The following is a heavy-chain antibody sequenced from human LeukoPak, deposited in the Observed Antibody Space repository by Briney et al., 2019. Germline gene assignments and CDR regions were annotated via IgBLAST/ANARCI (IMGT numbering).Heavy chain of an antibody. J-gene: IGHJ4*02. CDR1: GYIFTNYW. D-gene: IGHD1-26*01. CDR2: IYPGDSGT. CDR3: ARQGAGASTCDY. V-gene: IGHV5-51*01. Sequence: GESLKISCKGSGYIFTNYWIGWVRQMPGKGLEWMGTIYPGDSGTRYSPSFQGQVTISADKSINTAYLQWSSLKTSDTAMYYCARQGAGASTCDYWGQGSLVTVSS.